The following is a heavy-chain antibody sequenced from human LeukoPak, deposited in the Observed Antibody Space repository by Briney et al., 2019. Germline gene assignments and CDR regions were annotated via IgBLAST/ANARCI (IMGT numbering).Heavy chain of an antibody. CDR2: IYSGGST. CDR1: GFTVSSNY. V-gene: IGHV3-53*04. CDR3: ARDGRYCIITSCYGYYGMDV. J-gene: IGHJ6*02. Sequence: GGSLRLSCAASGFTVSSNYMSWVRQAPGKGLEWVSVIYSGGSTYYADSVKGRFTISRQDSKNTVDLQMNSLRPEDTAVYYCARDGRYCIITSCYGYYGMDVWGQGTTVTVSS. D-gene: IGHD2-2*01.